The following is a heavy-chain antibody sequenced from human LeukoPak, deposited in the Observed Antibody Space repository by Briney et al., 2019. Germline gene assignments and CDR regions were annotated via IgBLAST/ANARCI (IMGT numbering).Heavy chain of an antibody. CDR3: TRESGAFSPFGF. V-gene: IGHV4-4*02. J-gene: IGHJ4*02. CDR2: VHLSGAS. CDR1: GGSILTTNW. Sequence: SETLSLTCAVSGGSILTTNWWSWVRHPPGKGLEWIGEVHLSGASNYNPSLKSRVNMSIDKSKNQLSLELTSGTAADTAIYYCTRESGAFSPFGFWGQGTLVTVSS. D-gene: IGHD1-26*01.